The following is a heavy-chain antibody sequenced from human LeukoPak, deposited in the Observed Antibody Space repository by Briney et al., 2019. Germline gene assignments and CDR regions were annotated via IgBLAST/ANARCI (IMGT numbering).Heavy chain of an antibody. Sequence: PGGSLRLSCAASGFTFSYYEMNWVRQAPGKGLEWISYISSSDNSIYYADSVKGRFTISRDNAKNSLYLQMNSLRADDTAVYYCARSGSHDYWGQGTLVTVSS. D-gene: IGHD1-26*01. CDR1: GFTFSYYE. J-gene: IGHJ4*02. V-gene: IGHV3-48*03. CDR3: ARSGSHDY. CDR2: ISSSDNSI.